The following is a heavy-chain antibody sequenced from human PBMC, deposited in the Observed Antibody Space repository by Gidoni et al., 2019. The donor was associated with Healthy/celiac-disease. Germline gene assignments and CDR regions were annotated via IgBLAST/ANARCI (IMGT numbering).Heavy chain of an antibody. Sequence: QVQLVESGGGVVQPGRSLRLSCAASGFTFSSYGMHWVRQAPGKGLEWVAVIWYDGSNKYYADSVKGRFTISRDNSKNTLYLQMNSLRAEDTAVYYCAREFYGSGSYYNWGYYYYGMDVWGQGTTVTVSS. CDR2: IWYDGSNK. CDR1: GFTFSSYG. D-gene: IGHD3-10*01. CDR3: AREFYGSGSYYNWGYYYYGMDV. J-gene: IGHJ6*02. V-gene: IGHV3-33*01.